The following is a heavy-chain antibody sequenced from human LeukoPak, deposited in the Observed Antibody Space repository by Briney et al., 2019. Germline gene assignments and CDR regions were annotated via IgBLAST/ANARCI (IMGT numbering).Heavy chain of an antibody. CDR1: GGSISSYY. CDR2: IYYGGST. Sequence: SETLSLTCTVAGGSISSYYWSWIRQPPGKGLEWTGYIYYGGSTNYNPSLKSRVTISVDTSKNQFSLKLSSVTAADTAVYYCASSYSSGWYLAEYFQHWGQGTLVTVSS. J-gene: IGHJ1*01. CDR3: ASSYSSGWYLAEYFQH. V-gene: IGHV4-59*01. D-gene: IGHD6-19*01.